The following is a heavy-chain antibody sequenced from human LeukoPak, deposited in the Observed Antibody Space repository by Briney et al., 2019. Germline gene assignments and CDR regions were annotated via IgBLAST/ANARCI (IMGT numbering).Heavy chain of an antibody. J-gene: IGHJ4*02. V-gene: IGHV3-23*01. CDR1: GFAFINYG. CDR2: ISGSGGTT. D-gene: IGHD1-26*01. Sequence: GGSLRLSCAASGFAFINYGMSWVRQAPGKGLEWVSAISGSGGTTYYADSVKGRFTISRDNSKNTLYLQMSSLRAEDTALYYCAKDQAGAISYFDYWGQGTLVSASS. CDR3: AKDQAGAISYFDY.